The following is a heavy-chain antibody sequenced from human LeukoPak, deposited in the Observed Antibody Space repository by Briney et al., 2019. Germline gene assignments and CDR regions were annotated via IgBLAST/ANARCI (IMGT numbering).Heavy chain of an antibody. CDR1: GFTFTSSA. CDR2: IVVGSGNT. CDR3: AADRSSGWNGGDY. Sequence: SVKVSCKTSGFTFTSSAVQWVRQARGQRLEWIGWIVVGSGNTNYAQKFQERVTITRDMSTSTAYMELSSLRSEDTAVYYCAADRSSGWNGGDYWGQGTLVTVSS. D-gene: IGHD6-19*01. V-gene: IGHV1-58*01. J-gene: IGHJ4*02.